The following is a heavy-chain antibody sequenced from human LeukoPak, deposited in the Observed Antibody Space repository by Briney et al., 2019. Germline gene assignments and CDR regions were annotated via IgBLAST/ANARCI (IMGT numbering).Heavy chain of an antibody. Sequence: GGSLRLSCTASGFTFGDYAMSWVRQAPGKGLEWVGFIRSKAYGGTTEYAASVKGRFTISRDDSKSIAYLQMNSLKTEDTAVYYCTRDHYYDSSGYYYPFYYFDYWGQGTLVTVSS. CDR1: GFTFGDYA. D-gene: IGHD3-22*01. V-gene: IGHV3-49*04. J-gene: IGHJ4*02. CDR3: TRDHYYDSSGYYYPFYYFDY. CDR2: IRSKAYGGTT.